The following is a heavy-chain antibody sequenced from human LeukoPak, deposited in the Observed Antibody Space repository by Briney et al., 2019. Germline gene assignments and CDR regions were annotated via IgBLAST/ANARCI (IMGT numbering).Heavy chain of an antibody. CDR2: IKHDGSEK. CDR1: GFIFTNYF. J-gene: IGHJ4*02. V-gene: IGHV3-7*03. CDR3: AKDISHYYGSGSYADY. Sequence: GGSLRLSCAASGFIFTNYFMSWVRQAPGKGLEWVASIKHDGSEKYYVDSVRGRFTISRDNTMNSLYLQMSSLRAEDTALYYCAKDISHYYGSGSYADYWGQGTLVTVSS. D-gene: IGHD3-10*01.